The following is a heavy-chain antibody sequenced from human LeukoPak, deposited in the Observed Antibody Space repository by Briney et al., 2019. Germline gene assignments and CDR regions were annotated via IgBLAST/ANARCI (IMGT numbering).Heavy chain of an antibody. CDR2: INPNSGGT. D-gene: IGHD6-25*01. Sequence: ASVKVSCKASGYTFTGYYMHWVRQAPGQGLEWMGWINPNSGGTNYAQKFQGRVTMTRDTSISTAYMELSRLRSDDTAVYYCAVDQGLLAEFDYWGQGTLVTVSS. CDR1: GYTFTGYY. CDR3: AVDQGLLAEFDY. V-gene: IGHV1-2*02. J-gene: IGHJ4*02.